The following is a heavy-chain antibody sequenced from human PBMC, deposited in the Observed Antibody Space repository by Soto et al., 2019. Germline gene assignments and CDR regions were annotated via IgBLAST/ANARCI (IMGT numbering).Heavy chain of an antibody. CDR2: TYYRSKWYS. J-gene: IGHJ4*02. CDR3: ARDGYSSWYDFDY. V-gene: IGHV6-1*01. D-gene: IGHD6-13*01. CDR1: GDSVSDNSAA. Sequence: SQTLSLTCAISGDSVSDNSAAWNWIRQSPSRGLEWLGRTYYRSKWYSDYAVSVKSRITINSDTSKNQFSLQLNFVTPDDSAVYYCARDGYSSWYDFDYWGQGTLVTVSS.